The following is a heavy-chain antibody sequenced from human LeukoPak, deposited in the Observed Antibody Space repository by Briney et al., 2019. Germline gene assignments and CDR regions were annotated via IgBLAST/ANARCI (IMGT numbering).Heavy chain of an antibody. Sequence: PSETLSLTCIVSGHSISSDYYWGWIRQSPGKGLEWIGSLYHTGTTYYNPSLKSRVTISVDTSKNQFSLKLSSVTAADTAVYYCAREVGGQLAFDYWGQGTLVTVSS. CDR1: GHSISSDYY. J-gene: IGHJ4*02. CDR2: LYHTGTT. CDR3: AREVGGQLAFDY. D-gene: IGHD6-6*01. V-gene: IGHV4-38-2*02.